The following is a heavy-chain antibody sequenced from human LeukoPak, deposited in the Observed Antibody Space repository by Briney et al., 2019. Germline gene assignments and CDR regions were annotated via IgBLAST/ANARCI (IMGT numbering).Heavy chain of an antibody. V-gene: IGHV4-59*08. CDR3: ARARYDSSGSPLDY. D-gene: IGHD3-22*01. J-gene: IGHJ4*02. Sequence: SETLSLTCSVSGGSISNSYWSWIRQPPGKGLEWIGYIHSSGRTKYDPSLESRVTISIDTSMNHFSLKVSSVTAPDTAVYYCARARYDSSGSPLDYWGQGTLVTVSS. CDR2: IHSSGRT. CDR1: GGSISNSY.